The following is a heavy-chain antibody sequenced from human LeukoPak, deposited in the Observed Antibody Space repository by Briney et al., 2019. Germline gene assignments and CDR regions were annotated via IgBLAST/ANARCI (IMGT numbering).Heavy chain of an antibody. CDR2: ISGDGGST. CDR1: GFTFDDYA. V-gene: IGHV3-43*02. J-gene: IGHJ3*02. CDR3: AKDMGYYYDSSGPGRAFDI. D-gene: IGHD3-22*01. Sequence: GGSLRLSCAASGFTFDDYAMYWVRQAPGKGLEWVSLISGDGGSTYYADSVKGRFTISRDNSKNSLYLQMNSLRTEDTALYYCAKDMGYYYDSSGPGRAFDIWGQETMVTVSS.